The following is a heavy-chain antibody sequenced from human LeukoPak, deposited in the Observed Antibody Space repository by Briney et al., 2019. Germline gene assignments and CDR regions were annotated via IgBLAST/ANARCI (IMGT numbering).Heavy chain of an antibody. D-gene: IGHD3-10*01. V-gene: IGHV1-69*05. J-gene: IGHJ4*02. CDR3: AVNYYGSGSYFDY. Sequence: SVRVSCKASGGTFSSYAISWVRQAPGQGLEWMGGIIPIFGTANYAQKFQGRVTITTDESTSTAYMELSSLRSEDRAVYYCAVNYYGSGSYFDYWGQGTLVTVSS. CDR1: GGTFSSYA. CDR2: IIPIFGTA.